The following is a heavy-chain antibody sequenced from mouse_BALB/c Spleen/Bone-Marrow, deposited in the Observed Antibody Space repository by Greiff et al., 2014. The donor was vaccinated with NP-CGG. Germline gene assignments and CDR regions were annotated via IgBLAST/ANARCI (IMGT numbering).Heavy chain of an antibody. V-gene: IGHV4-1*02. CDR3: ARNGYYGWIAY. J-gene: IGHJ3*01. D-gene: IGHD2-3*01. Sequence: DVHLVESGGGLVQPGGSLKLSCAASGFDFSRYWMTWVRQAPGKGLEWIGEINPDSGTINYTPSLKDKFITSRNNAKNTLYLQMSKVRSEDTALYYCARNGYYGWIAYWGQGTLVTVSA. CDR2: INPDSGTI. CDR1: GFDFSRYW.